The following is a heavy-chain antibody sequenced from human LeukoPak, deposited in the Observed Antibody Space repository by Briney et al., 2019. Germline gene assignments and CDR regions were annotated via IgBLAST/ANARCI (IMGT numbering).Heavy chain of an antibody. CDR1: GYTLTELS. CDR2: FDPEDGET. D-gene: IGHD6-13*01. CDR3: ATSPGIADY. V-gene: IGHV1-24*01. Sequence: ASVNVFCRVSGYTLTELSMHWVRQAPGKGLEWMGGFDPEDGETIYAQKFQGRVTMTEDTSTDTAYMELSSLRSEDTAVYYCATSPGIADYWGQGTLVTVSS. J-gene: IGHJ4*02.